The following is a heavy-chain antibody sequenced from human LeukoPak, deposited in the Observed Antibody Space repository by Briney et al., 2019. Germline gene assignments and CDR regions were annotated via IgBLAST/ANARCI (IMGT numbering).Heavy chain of an antibody. J-gene: IGHJ4*02. CDR2: IYYSGST. Sequence: SETLSLTCTVSGGSISSYYWSWIRQPPGKGLEWIGYIYYSGSTNYNPSLKSRVTISVDTSKNQFSLKLSSVTAADTAVYYCARQEDFWSGYSDWGQGTLVTVSS. CDR1: GGSISSYY. CDR3: ARQEDFWSGYSD. D-gene: IGHD3-3*01. V-gene: IGHV4-59*08.